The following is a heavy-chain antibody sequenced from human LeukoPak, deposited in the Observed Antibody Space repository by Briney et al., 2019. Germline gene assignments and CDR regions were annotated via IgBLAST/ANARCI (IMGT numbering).Heavy chain of an antibody. V-gene: IGHV4-34*01. CDR3: ARGDYGDSPYYYYGMDV. J-gene: IGHJ6*02. D-gene: IGHD4-17*01. Sequence: PSETLSLTCAVYGGSFSGYYWSWIRQPPGKGLEWIGGINHSGSTNYNPSLKSRVTISVDTSKNQFSLKLSSVTAADTAVYYCARGDYGDSPYYYYGMDVWGQGTTVTVSS. CDR2: INHSGST. CDR1: GGSFSGYY.